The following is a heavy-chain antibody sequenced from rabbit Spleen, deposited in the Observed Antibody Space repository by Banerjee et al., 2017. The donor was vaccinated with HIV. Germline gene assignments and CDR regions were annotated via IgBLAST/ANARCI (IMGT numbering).Heavy chain of an antibody. V-gene: IGHV1S45*01. Sequence: QEQLEESGGGLVKPGASLTLTCKASGFSFSSGYYISWDRQAPGKGLEWIGCIGTGSGSTWYANWAKGRFTISKTSSTTVTLQMTSLTAADTATYFCARDRSIKFPGYAGYDLDLWGPGTLVTVS. CDR2: IGTGSGST. D-gene: IGHD4-2*01. CDR3: ARDRSIKFPGYAGYDLDL. CDR1: GFSFSSGYY. J-gene: IGHJ4*01.